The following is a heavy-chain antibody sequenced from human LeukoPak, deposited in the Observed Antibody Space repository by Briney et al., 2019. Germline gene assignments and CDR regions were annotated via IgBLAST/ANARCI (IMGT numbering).Heavy chain of an antibody. Sequence: SETLSLTCTVSGGSISGHYWSWIRQPAGQGLEWIGRIYTNGDTRYNPSLKSRVTISVDTSKNQLSLKLRPVTAADTAVYYCARAAGAAGGQYFDYWGQGTLVTVSS. CDR2: IYTNGDT. J-gene: IGHJ4*02. CDR1: GGSISGHY. D-gene: IGHD6-13*01. V-gene: IGHV4-4*07. CDR3: ARAAGAAGGQYFDY.